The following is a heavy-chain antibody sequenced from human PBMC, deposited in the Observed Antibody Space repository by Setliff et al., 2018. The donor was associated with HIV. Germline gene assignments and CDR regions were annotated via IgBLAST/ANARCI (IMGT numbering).Heavy chain of an antibody. Sequence: SETLSLTCDVSGFSISSRYYWSWIRQPPGKGLEWIGEINHSRSTNYNPSLKSRVTISVDTSKNQFSLKLSSVTAADTAVYYCARGTAMVIGDYWGQGTPVTVSS. V-gene: IGHV4-34*01. D-gene: IGHD5-18*01. CDR3: ARGTAMVIGDY. CDR2: INHSRST. J-gene: IGHJ4*02. CDR1: GFSISSRYY.